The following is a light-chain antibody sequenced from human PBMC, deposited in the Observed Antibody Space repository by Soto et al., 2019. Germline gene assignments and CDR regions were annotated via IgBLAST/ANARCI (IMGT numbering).Light chain of an antibody. CDR1: QSVSSNY. V-gene: IGKV3-20*01. J-gene: IGKJ1*01. CDR3: QQYGSSPRT. Sequence: EIVLTQSPGTLSLSPGQRATLSCRASQSVSSNYLAWYQQNPGHTPRLLMYGASIRLTGIPDRFSGSGSGTDCTLTISRLQPEGLAVYYWQQYGSSPRTIGQVTKVYIK. CDR2: GAS.